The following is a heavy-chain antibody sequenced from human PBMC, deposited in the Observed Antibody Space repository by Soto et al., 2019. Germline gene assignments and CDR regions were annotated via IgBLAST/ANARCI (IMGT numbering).Heavy chain of an antibody. CDR3: ARDYDSSGYPRYYFDY. CDR1: GYTFTSYA. V-gene: IGHV1-46*01. Sequence: ASVKVSCKASGYTFTSYAISWVRQAPGQGLEWMGIINPSGGSTSYAQKFQGRVTMTRDTSTSTVYMELSSLRSEDTAVYYCARDYDSSGYPRYYFDYWGQGTLVTVSS. D-gene: IGHD3-22*01. J-gene: IGHJ4*02. CDR2: INPSGGST.